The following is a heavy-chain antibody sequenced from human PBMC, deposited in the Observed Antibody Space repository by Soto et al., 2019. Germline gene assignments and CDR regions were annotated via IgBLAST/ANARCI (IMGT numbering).Heavy chain of an antibody. J-gene: IGHJ6*02. V-gene: IGHV4-59*01. CDR1: GGSISSYY. CDR2: IYYSGST. CDR3: ARAAYYYYGMDV. Sequence: SETLSLTCTVSGGSISSYYWSWIRQPPGKGLEWIGYIYYSGSTNYNPSLKSRVTISVDTSKNQFSLKLSSVTAADTAVYYCARAAYYYYGMDVWGQGTTVTVSS. D-gene: IGHD2-15*01.